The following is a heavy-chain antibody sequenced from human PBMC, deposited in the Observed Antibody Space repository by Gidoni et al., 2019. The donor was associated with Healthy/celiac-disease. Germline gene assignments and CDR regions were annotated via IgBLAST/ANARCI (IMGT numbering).Heavy chain of an antibody. V-gene: IGHV3-23*01. CDR2: ISGSGGST. Sequence: EVQLLESGGGLVQPGGSMRLSCAASGFTFSSYAMGCVRQAPGKGLGWVSAISGSGGSTYYADSLKGRFTISRDNSKNTLYLQMNSLRAEDTAVYYCAKDRFPWTSGSSPTLDYWGQGTLVTVSS. D-gene: IGHD6-6*01. CDR3: AKDRFPWTSGSSPTLDY. J-gene: IGHJ4*02. CDR1: GFTFSSYA.